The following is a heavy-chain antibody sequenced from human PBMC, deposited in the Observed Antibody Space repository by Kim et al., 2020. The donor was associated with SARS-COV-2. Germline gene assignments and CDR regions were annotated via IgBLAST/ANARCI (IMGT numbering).Heavy chain of an antibody. D-gene: IGHD3-10*01. Sequence: ASLKGRFTISRDDSKSIAYLQMNSLKIEDTAVYYCTTSTYYYASGTYGPYWGQGTLVTVSS. V-gene: IGHV3-49*02. CDR3: TTSTYYYASGTYGPY. J-gene: IGHJ4*02.